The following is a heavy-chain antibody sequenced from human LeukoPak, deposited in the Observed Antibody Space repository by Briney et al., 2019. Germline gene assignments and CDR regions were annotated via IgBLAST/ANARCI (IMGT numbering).Heavy chain of an antibody. CDR1: SGSIFSSNW. V-gene: IGHV4-4*02. D-gene: IGHD5-18*01. Sequence: PSGTLSLTCTVSSGSIFSSNWWSWVRQPPGKGLEWIGQIFQSGSTSYSPSLKSRVTISMDKSKNQFSLKLTSVTAADTASYYCARTGKPYGYSYYQYYYMDVWGKGTTVTVSS. J-gene: IGHJ6*03. CDR2: IFQSGST. CDR3: ARTGKPYGYSYYQYYYMDV.